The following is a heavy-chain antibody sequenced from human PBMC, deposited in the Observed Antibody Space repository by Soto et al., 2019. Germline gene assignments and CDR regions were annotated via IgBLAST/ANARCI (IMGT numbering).Heavy chain of an antibody. CDR2: INGYNGNT. Sequence: QVQLVQSGAEVKKPGASVKVSCKASGYTFTTYGISWVRQAPGQGLEWMGWINGYNGNTNYAQKLXGXXTMTTDTTTSTAYMELRSLRSDDTAVYYCARDPVAGTYFDYWGQGTLVTVSS. V-gene: IGHV1-18*01. D-gene: IGHD6-19*01. CDR1: GYTFTTYG. CDR3: ARDPVAGTYFDY. J-gene: IGHJ4*02.